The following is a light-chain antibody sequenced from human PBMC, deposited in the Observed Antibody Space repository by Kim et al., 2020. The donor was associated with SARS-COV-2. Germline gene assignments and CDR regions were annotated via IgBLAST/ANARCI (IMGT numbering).Light chain of an antibody. J-gene: IGKJ1*01. Sequence: EIVLTQSPGTLSLSPAERATLSCRASQSVSRSYLAWYQQKPGQAPRLLIYRASSSATGIPDRFSGSGSRTDFTLTISRLEPDDFAVYYCQQYDRSPQTFGQRTKVDIK. CDR1: QSVSRSY. V-gene: IGKV3-20*01. CDR3: QQYDRSPQT. CDR2: RAS.